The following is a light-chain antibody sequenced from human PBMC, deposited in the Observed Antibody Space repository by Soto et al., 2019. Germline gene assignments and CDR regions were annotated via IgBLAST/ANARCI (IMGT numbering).Light chain of an antibody. CDR3: ATCDDGLNGLWV. Sequence: HSVLTQPPSVSGAPGQRVTISCTGSSSNIGAGYDVHWYQQLPGTAPKLLIYGNSNRPSGVPDRFSGSKSGTSASLAISGLQSEDEADYYCATCDDGLNGLWVFGGGTQLTVL. V-gene: IGLV1-40*01. J-gene: IGLJ3*02. CDR2: GNS. CDR1: SSNIGAGYD.